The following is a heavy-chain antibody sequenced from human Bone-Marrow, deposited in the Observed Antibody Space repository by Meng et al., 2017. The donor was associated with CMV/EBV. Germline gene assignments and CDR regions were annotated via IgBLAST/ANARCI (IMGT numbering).Heavy chain of an antibody. J-gene: IGHJ4*02. CDR3: SRAYCRSTSCYSARFCY. CDR1: GFTLSSYE. D-gene: IGHD2-2*01. CDR2: ISSSGSTI. V-gene: IGHV3-48*03. Sequence: GESLKISCAASGFTLSSYEMNWVRQAPGKGLEWVSYISSSGSTIYYADSVKGRFTISRDNAKNSLYLQMNSLRAEDTAVYYCSRAYCRSTSCYSARFCYWGQATLVTVSS.